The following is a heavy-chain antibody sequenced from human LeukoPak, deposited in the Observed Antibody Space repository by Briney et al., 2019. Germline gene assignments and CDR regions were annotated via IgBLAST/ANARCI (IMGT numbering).Heavy chain of an antibody. J-gene: IGHJ5*02. CDR2: INPGDSDT. Sequence: GESLKISCQASGYSFTSSWIGWARQMPGKGLEWMAIINPGDSDTRYSPPFQGQVTISADKSISTVYLQWGSLKASDTAMYYCARQPGAGWFDPWGQGTLVTVSS. CDR1: GYSFTSSW. D-gene: IGHD3-10*01. V-gene: IGHV5-51*01. CDR3: ARQPGAGWFDP.